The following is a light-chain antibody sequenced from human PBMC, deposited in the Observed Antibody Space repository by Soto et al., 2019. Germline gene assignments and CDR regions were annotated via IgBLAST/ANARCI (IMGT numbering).Light chain of an antibody. CDR3: CSYAGSRNFV. Sequence: QSALTQPASVSGSPGQPITISCTGSSSDVGIYNLVSWYQQHPGKAPKLLIYEGTKRPSGVSNRFSGSKSGNTASLTISGLQAEDEADYYCCSYAGSRNFVFGSGTKLTVL. J-gene: IGLJ1*01. V-gene: IGLV2-23*01. CDR1: SSDVGIYNL. CDR2: EGT.